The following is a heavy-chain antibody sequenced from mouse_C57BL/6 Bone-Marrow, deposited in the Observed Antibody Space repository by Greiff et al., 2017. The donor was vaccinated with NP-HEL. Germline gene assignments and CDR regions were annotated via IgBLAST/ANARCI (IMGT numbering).Heavy chain of an antibody. CDR2: IRSKSNNYAT. J-gene: IGHJ3*01. CDR1: GFSFNTYA. CDR3: VRQDYYGSSCPFAY. D-gene: IGHD1-1*01. Sequence: EVQLQQSGGGLVQPKGSLKLSCAASGFSFNTYAMNWVRQAPGKGLEWVARIRSKSNNYATYYADSVKDRFTISRDDSESMLYLQMNNLKTEDTAMYYCVRQDYYGSSCPFAYWGQGTLVTVSA. V-gene: IGHV10-1*01.